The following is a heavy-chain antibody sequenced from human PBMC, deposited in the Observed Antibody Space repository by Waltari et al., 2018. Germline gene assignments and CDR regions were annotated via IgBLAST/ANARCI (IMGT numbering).Heavy chain of an antibody. D-gene: IGHD5-18*01. J-gene: IGHJ6*03. CDR1: GFTFSSYS. V-gene: IGHV3-21*01. CDR2: ISSSSSYI. Sequence: EVQLVESGGGLVKPGGSLRLSCAASGFTFSSYSMNWVRQAPGKGLGWVSSISSSSSYIYYADSVKGRFTISRDNAKNSLYLQMNSLRAEDTAVYYCASPHTPYYYYYYMDVWGKGTTVTVSS. CDR3: ASPHTPYYYYYYMDV.